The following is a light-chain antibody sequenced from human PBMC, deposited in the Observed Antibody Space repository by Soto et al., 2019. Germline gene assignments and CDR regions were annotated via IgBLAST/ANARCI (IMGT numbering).Light chain of an antibody. J-gene: IGKJ4*01. V-gene: IGKV3D-20*01. CDR1: QTITYNF. Sequence: IVSTQSPGTLSLSPGEVATLSCGASQTITYNFLAWYQKKPGLAPRLLVYDASNRATGIPDRFSGSGSGTDFTLTISTLEPEDFAVYYCQHYGESSSTFGGGTRVEI. CDR3: QHYGESSST. CDR2: DAS.